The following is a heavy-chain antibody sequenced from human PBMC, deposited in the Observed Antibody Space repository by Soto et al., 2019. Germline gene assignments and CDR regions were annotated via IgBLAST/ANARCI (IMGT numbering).Heavy chain of an antibody. CDR3: ARAQESDIVLMVYAIHYYYYGMDV. CDR1: GGTFSSYA. D-gene: IGHD2-8*01. J-gene: IGHJ6*02. V-gene: IGHV1-69*06. Sequence: SVKVSCKASGGTFSSYAISWVRQAPGQGLEWMGGIIPIFGTANYAQKFQGRVTITADKSTSTAYMELSSPRSEDTAVYYCARAQESDIVLMVYAIHYYYYGMDVWGQGTTVTVSS. CDR2: IIPIFGTA.